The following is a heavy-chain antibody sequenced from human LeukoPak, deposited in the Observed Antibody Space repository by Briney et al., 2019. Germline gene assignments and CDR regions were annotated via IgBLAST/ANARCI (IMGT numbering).Heavy chain of an antibody. D-gene: IGHD3-10*01. J-gene: IGHJ4*02. CDR1: GFSFTTYA. V-gene: IGHV3-9*01. CDR2: ISWNSGSI. Sequence: GGSLRLSCAATGFSFTTYAMHWVRQAPGKGLEWVSGISWNSGSIGYADSVKGRFTISRDNAKNSLYLQMNSLRAEDTALYYCAKAYYGSGSYYNPIDYWGQGTLVTVSS. CDR3: AKAYYGSGSYYNPIDY.